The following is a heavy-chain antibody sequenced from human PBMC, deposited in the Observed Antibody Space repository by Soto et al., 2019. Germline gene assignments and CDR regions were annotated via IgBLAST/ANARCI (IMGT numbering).Heavy chain of an antibody. Sequence: GGSLILSCAASGFTFSSYGMHWVRQAPGKGLEWVAVIWYDGSNKYYADSVKGRFTISRDNSKNTLYLQMNSLRAEDAAVYYCARVYDFWCGYSTPYYGMDVWGQGTTVTVSS. CDR2: IWYDGSNK. CDR1: GFTFSSYG. V-gene: IGHV3-33*01. J-gene: IGHJ6*02. D-gene: IGHD3-3*01. CDR3: ARVYDFWCGYSTPYYGMDV.